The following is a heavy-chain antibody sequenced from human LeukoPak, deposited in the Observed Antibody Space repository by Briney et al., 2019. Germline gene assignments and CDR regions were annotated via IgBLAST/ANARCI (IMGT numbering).Heavy chain of an antibody. CDR2: IIPIFGTA. Sequence: GASVKVSCKASGGTFSSYAISWVRQAPGQGLEWMGGIIPIFGTANYAQKFQGRVTITADESTSTAYMELSSLRSEDTAVYYCAREGTPPVGPETHYYYYGMDVWGQGTTVTVSS. J-gene: IGHJ6*02. CDR3: AREGTPPVGPETHYYYYGMDV. D-gene: IGHD1-14*01. CDR1: GGTFSSYA. V-gene: IGHV1-69*13.